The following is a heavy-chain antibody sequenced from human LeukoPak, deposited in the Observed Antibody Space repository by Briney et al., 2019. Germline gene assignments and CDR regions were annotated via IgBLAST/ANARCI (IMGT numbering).Heavy chain of an antibody. D-gene: IGHD3-22*01. Sequence: PGGSLRLSCAASEFTFSSYGMHWVRQAPGKGLEWVAVIWYDGSNKYYADSVKGRFTISRDNSKNTLYLQMNSLRAEDTAVYYCARDRRYDSSGYYYYYYGMDVWGQGTTVTVSS. V-gene: IGHV3-33*01. CDR3: ARDRRYDSSGYYYYYYGMDV. CDR1: EFTFSSYG. J-gene: IGHJ6*02. CDR2: IWYDGSNK.